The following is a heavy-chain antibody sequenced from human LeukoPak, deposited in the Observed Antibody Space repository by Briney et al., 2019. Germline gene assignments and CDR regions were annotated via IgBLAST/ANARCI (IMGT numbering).Heavy chain of an antibody. V-gene: IGHV3-23*01. Sequence: PGGSLRLSCAASGFTFSSYAMNWVRQAPGKGLEWVSGISDSGDSTYYADSVKGRFTISRDNSKNTLYLQMNSLRAEDTAVYYCARSRIAARRGGYYFDYWGQGTLVTVSS. J-gene: IGHJ4*02. CDR2: ISDSGDST. CDR3: ARSRIAARRGGYYFDY. CDR1: GFTFSSYA. D-gene: IGHD6-6*01.